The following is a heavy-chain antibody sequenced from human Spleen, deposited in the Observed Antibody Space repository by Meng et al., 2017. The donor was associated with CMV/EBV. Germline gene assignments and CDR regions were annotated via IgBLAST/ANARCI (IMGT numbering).Heavy chain of an antibody. CDR2: IYSGGST. D-gene: IGHD3-3*01. Sequence: GESLKISCAASGFTFSSYWMHWVRQAPGKGLVWVSVIYSGGSTYYADSVKGRFTISRDNSKNTLYLQMNSLRAEDTAVYYCARDPRYYDFWSGPPGDYWGQGTLVTVSS. V-gene: IGHV3-66*02. CDR3: ARDPRYYDFWSGPPGDY. J-gene: IGHJ4*02. CDR1: GFTFSSYW.